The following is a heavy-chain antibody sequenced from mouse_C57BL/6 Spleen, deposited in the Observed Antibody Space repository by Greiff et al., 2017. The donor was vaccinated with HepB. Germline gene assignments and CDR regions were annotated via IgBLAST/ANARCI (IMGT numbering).Heavy chain of an antibody. V-gene: IGHV1-81*01. J-gene: IGHJ2*01. Sequence: VQLQHSGAELARPGASVKLSCKASGYTFTSYGISWVKQRTGQGLEWIGEIYPRSGNTYYNEKFKGKATLTADKSSSTAYMELRSLTSEDSAVYFCARRGYYGSSPYFDYWGQGTTLTVSS. CDR3: ARRGYYGSSPYFDY. CDR2: IYPRSGNT. CDR1: GYTFTSYG. D-gene: IGHD1-1*01.